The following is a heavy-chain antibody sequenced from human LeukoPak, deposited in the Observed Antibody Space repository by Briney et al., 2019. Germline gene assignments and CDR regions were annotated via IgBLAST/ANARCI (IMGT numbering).Heavy chain of an antibody. D-gene: IGHD2-2*01. CDR1: GFTFSTYW. Sequence: PGGSLRLSCAASGFTFSTYWMHWVRQAPGKGLVWVSRIYIDGSSTNYADSVKGRFTISRDNAKNTLYLQMNSLGAEDTAVYYCARGASARQDYWGQGTLVTVSS. V-gene: IGHV3-74*01. CDR3: ARGASARQDY. CDR2: IYIDGSST. J-gene: IGHJ4*02.